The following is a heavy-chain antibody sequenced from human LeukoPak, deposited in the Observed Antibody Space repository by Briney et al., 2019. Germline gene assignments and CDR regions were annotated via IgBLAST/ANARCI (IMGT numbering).Heavy chain of an antibody. CDR2: INWNGGST. J-gene: IGHJ4*02. V-gene: IGHV3-20*04. Sequence: PGGSLRLSCAASGFTFDDHGMSWVRQAPGKGLEWVSGINWNGGSTGYADSVKGRFTISRDNARNSLYLQMNSVRAEDTALYYCARDLGSGWTRLDYWGQGTLVTVSS. CDR3: ARDLGSGWTRLDY. CDR1: GFTFDDHG. D-gene: IGHD6-19*01.